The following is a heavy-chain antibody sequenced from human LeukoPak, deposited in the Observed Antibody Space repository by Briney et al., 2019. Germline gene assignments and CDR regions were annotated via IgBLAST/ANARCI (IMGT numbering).Heavy chain of an antibody. Sequence: PGGSLRLSCVASGFNFSHYDMHWLRQAPGKGLDWVAFIHIDGSNKYYAVSVKGRCTISRDNSKNTLYLQMNSLRAEDTAVYYCAKGDTSWGQGTLVTVTS. J-gene: IGHJ5*02. CDR3: AKGDTS. V-gene: IGHV3-30*02. D-gene: IGHD2-21*02. CDR2: IHIDGSNK. CDR1: GFNFSHYD.